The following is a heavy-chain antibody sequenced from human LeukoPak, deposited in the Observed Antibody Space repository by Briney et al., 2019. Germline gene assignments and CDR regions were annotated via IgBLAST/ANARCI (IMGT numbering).Heavy chain of an antibody. Sequence: SETLSLTRAVYGGSFSGYYWSWIRQPPGKGLEWIGEINHSGSTNYNPSLKSRVTISVDTSKNQFSLKLSSVTAADTAVYYCARGRGLVGYWGQGTLVTVSS. J-gene: IGHJ4*02. V-gene: IGHV4-34*01. D-gene: IGHD3-10*01. CDR1: GGSFSGYY. CDR2: INHSGST. CDR3: ARGRGLVGY.